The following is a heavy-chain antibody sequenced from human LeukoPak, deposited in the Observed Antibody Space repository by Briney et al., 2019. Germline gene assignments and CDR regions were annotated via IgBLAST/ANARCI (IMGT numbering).Heavy chain of an antibody. J-gene: IGHJ3*02. CDR1: KFNFNSYG. D-gene: IGHD4-17*01. V-gene: IGHV3-23*01. CDR3: AKDPNGDYIGTFDI. Sequence: GGSLRLSCTTSKFNFNSYGMTWVRQAPGKGLEWVSSISGSGDSTQYAASVQGRFTISRDNSKNTLYLQMNSLRAEDTAVYYCAKDPNGDYIGTFDIWGQGTMVTVSS. CDR2: ISGSGDST.